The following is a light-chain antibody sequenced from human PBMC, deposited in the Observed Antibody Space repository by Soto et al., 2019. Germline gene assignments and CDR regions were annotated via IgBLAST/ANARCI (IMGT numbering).Light chain of an antibody. J-gene: IGKJ5*01. V-gene: IGKV1-39*01. CDR3: QQSYSTPIT. CDR1: QSISRD. CDR2: AAS. Sequence: DIRMTQSPASLSASVGDRGTITGRASQSISRDLNWYQQKQGKAPKLLIYAASSLQSGVPSRFSASGSGTDFTLTISSLQSEDFATYYCQQSYSTPITFGQATRLETK.